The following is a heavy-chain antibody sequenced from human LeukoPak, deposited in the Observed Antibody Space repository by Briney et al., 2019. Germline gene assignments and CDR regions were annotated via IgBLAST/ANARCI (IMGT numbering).Heavy chain of an antibody. CDR1: GGSISSSSYS. Sequence: PLETLSLTCTVSGGSISSSSYSWSWIRQPPGKGLEWIGYIYYSGSTNYNPSLKSRVTISVDTSKNQFSLKLSSVTAADTAVYYCARGPLDYWGQGTLVTVSS. CDR3: ARGPLDY. V-gene: IGHV4-61*05. CDR2: IYYSGST. J-gene: IGHJ4*02.